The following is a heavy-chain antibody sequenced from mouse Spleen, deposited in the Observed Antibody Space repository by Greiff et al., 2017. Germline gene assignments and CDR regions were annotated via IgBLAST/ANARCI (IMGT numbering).Heavy chain of an antibody. Sequence: VQLQQSGGGLVKPGGSLKLSCAASGFTFSDYGMHWVRQAPEKGLEWVAYISSGSSTIYYADTVKGRFTISRDNAKNTLFLQMTSLRSEDTAMYYCARESRGAMDYWGQGTSVTVSS. V-gene: IGHV5-17*01. J-gene: IGHJ4*01. CDR3: ARESRGAMDY. CDR2: ISSGSSTI. CDR1: GFTFSDYG.